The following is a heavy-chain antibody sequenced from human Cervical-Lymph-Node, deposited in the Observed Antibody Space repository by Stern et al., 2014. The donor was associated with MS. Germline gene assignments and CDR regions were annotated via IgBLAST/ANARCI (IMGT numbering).Heavy chain of an antibody. CDR3: ARSRGTGPFDY. CDR1: GFTFTNYA. V-gene: IGHV3-30*14. D-gene: IGHD1-1*01. CDR2: VSYNGSDQ. Sequence: QVQLVESGGGVVQPGQSLRLSCAASGFTFTNYAIHWVRQAPGKGLEWVAVVSYNGSDQLYADAVKGLITVSIDSAQNSAFLQINGLREEDTSVFYCARSRGTGPFDYWGQGTLVTVSS. J-gene: IGHJ4*02.